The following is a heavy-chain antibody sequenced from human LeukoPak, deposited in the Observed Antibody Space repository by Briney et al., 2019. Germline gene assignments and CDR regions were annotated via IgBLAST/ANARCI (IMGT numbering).Heavy chain of an antibody. CDR3: AKKVGTGGFPGRYPGSAFDI. Sequence: PGGSLRLSCAASGFTFSSYWMSWVRQAPGKGLEWVANIKQDGSEKYYVDSVKGRFTISRDNSKNTLYLQMNSLRAEDTAVYYCAKKVGTGGFPGRYPGSAFDIWGQGTMVTVSS. CDR1: GFTFSSYW. V-gene: IGHV3-7*03. J-gene: IGHJ3*02. D-gene: IGHD2-21*02. CDR2: IKQDGSEK.